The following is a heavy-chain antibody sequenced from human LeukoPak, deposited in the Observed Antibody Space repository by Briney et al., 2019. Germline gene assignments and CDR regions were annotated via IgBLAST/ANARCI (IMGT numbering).Heavy chain of an antibody. J-gene: IGHJ4*02. Sequence: SETLSLTCTVSGGSISSYYWSRIRQPPGKGLEWIGYIYYSGSTNDNPSLKSRVTISVDTSKNQFSLKLSSVTAADTAVYYCARISGSYYLQFDYWGQGTLVTVSS. D-gene: IGHD3-10*01. CDR1: GGSISSYY. CDR3: ARISGSYYLQFDY. V-gene: IGHV4-59*01. CDR2: IYYSGST.